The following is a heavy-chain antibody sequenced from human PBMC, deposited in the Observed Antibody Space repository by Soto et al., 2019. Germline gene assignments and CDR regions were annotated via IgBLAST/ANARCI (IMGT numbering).Heavy chain of an antibody. CDR1: GYTFTTYY. J-gene: IGHJ4*02. V-gene: IGHV1-18*04. Sequence: GASVKVSCKASGYTFTTYYIHWVRQAPGQGLEWMGMISPYNGSANYAQKLQVRVTMTTDTSTSTAYMELRSLRSDDTAVYYCARDSPPVDYWGQGTLVTVSS. CDR2: ISPYNGSA. CDR3: ARDSPPVDY.